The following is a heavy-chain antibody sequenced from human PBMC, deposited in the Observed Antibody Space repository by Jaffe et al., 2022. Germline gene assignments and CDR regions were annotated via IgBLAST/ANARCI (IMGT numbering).Heavy chain of an antibody. CDR3: ARGKVRGLPSWYFDL. CDR2: ISSSGSTI. D-gene: IGHD3-10*01. CDR1: GFTFSSYE. V-gene: IGHV3-48*03. Sequence: EVQLVESGGGLVQPGGSLRLSCAASGFTFSSYEMNWVRQAPGKGLEWVSYISSSGSTIYYADSVKGRFTISRDNAKNSLYLQMNSLRAEDTAVYYCARGKVRGLPSWYFDLWGRGTLVTVSS. J-gene: IGHJ2*01.